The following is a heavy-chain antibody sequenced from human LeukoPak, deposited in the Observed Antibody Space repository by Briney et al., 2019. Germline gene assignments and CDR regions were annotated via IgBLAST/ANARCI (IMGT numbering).Heavy chain of an antibody. D-gene: IGHD2-15*01. CDR3: ARDGEYCSGGSCYPSHYYYYGMDV. V-gene: IGHV3-33*01. CDR2: IWYDGSNK. J-gene: IGHJ6*02. Sequence: GGSLRLSCAASGFTFSSYGMHWVCQAPGKGLEWVAVIWYDGSNKYYADSVKGRFTISRDNSKNTLYLQMNSLRAEDTAVYYCARDGEYCSGGSCYPSHYYYYGMDVWGQGTTVTVSS. CDR1: GFTFSSYG.